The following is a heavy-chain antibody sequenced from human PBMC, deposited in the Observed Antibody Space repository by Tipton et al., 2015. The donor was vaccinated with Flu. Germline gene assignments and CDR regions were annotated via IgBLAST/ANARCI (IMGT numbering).Heavy chain of an antibody. J-gene: IGHJ4*02. CDR1: GGSISSNSYH. CDR3: ARLQRGYFDY. V-gene: IGHV4-61*02. D-gene: IGHD1-1*01. CDR2: IYTGGRP. Sequence: TLSLTCTVSGGSISSNSYHWSWIRLPAGKGLEWIGRIYTGGRPDFNPSLESRVTISLDTSKNQFSLKLSSVTAADTAVYYCARLQRGYFDYWGQGTLVTVSS.